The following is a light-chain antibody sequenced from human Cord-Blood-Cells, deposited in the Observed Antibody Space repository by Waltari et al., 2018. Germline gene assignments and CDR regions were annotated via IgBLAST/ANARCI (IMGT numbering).Light chain of an antibody. CDR1: QSVSSSY. J-gene: IGKJ2*01. Sequence: EIVLTQSPGTLSLSPGERATLSCRASQSVSSSYLAWYQQKPGQAPRLLIYGASSTATGIPDRFSGSGSRTDFTLTISRLEPEDFAVYYCQQYGSSYTFGQGTKLEIK. V-gene: IGKV3-20*01. CDR2: GAS. CDR3: QQYGSSYT.